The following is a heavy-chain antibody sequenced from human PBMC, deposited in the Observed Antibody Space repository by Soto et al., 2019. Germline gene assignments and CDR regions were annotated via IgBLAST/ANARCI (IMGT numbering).Heavy chain of an antibody. CDR3: AVDGFY. Sequence: QVQLVESGGGVVQPGRSLRFSCAASGFTFSNYAMHWVRQAPGKGLEWVAVIWYDGSKKYYADSVKGRFTISRDNSKNTLYLQMNSLRAEDTAVYYCAVDGFYWGQGTLVTVSS. CDR1: GFTFSNYA. V-gene: IGHV3-33*01. J-gene: IGHJ4*02. CDR2: IWYDGSKK.